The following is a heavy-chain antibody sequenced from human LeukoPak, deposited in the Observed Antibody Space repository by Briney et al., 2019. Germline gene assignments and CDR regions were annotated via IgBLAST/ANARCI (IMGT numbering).Heavy chain of an antibody. CDR1: GDSVSSNSAG. J-gene: IGHJ4*02. CDR2: TYYRSKWYN. CDR3: ARGLDTGCDF. D-gene: IGHD5-18*01. Sequence: PSQTLSLTCAISGDSVSSNSAGWHWIRQSPSRGLEWLGRTYYRSKWYNEYAISVKSRITINPDTSKNQFSLQLNSVTPEDTAVYYCARGLDTGCDFWGQGTLVTVSS. V-gene: IGHV6-1*01.